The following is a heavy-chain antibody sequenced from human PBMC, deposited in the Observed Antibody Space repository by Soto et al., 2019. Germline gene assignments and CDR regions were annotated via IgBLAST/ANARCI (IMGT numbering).Heavy chain of an antibody. V-gene: IGHV4-34*01. Sequence: KPSGTLSLTCAVYGGSFSGYYGSWIRQPPGKGLEWSGEINHSGSTNYNPSLKSRVTISVDTSKNQFSLKLSSVTAADTSLYYCARLFTVTTLGGGNWGQGTLVTSPQ. J-gene: IGHJ4*02. CDR2: INHSGST. CDR1: GGSFSGYY. CDR3: ARLFTVTTLGGGN. D-gene: IGHD4-17*01.